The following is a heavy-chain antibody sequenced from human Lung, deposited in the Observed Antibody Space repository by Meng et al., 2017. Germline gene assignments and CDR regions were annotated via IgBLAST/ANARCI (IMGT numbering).Heavy chain of an antibody. Sequence: QVQLVQSGAEVKKPGASVKVSCKASGYTFTSYAMHWVRQAPGQRLEWMGWINAGNSNTKYSQKFQGRVTITRDKSARTAYMELSSLRSEDTAVYYSARGEGYCTNGVCSPGYWGQGTLVTVSS. CDR2: INAGNSNT. CDR3: ARGEGYCTNGVCSPGY. V-gene: IGHV1-3*01. CDR1: GYTFTSYA. J-gene: IGHJ4*02. D-gene: IGHD2-8*01.